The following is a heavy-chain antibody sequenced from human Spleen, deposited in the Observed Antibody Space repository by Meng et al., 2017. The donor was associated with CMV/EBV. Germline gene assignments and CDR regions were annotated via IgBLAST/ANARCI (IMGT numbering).Heavy chain of an antibody. CDR2: ISGSGGST. V-gene: IGHV3-23*04. D-gene: IGHD5-12*01. CDR1: GFTFSSYA. J-gene: IGHJ4*02. CDR3: AKAIINSGYNPFDY. Sequence: VQLGQSGAEVKKPWGSLRLSCAASGFTFSSYAMSWVRQAPGKGLEWVSAISGSGGSTYYADSVKGRFTISRDNSKNTLYLQMNSLRAEDTAVYYCAKAIINSGYNPFDYWGQGTLVTVSS.